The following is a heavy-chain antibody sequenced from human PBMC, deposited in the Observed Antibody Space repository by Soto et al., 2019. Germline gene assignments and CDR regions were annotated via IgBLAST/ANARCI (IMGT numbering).Heavy chain of an antibody. CDR1: GFTFTSSA. D-gene: IGHD6-13*01. CDR2: IVVGSGNT. Sequence: SVKVSCKASGFTFTSSAVQWVRQARGQRLEWIGWIVVGSGNTNYAQKFQERVTITRDMSTSTAYMELSSLRSEDTAVYYCAAEGNQLRSFVYWGQGTLVTVSS. CDR3: AAEGNQLRSFVY. V-gene: IGHV1-58*01. J-gene: IGHJ4*02.